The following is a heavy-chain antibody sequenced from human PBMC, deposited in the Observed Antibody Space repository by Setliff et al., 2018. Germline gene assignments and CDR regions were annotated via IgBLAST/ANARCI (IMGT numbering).Heavy chain of an antibody. CDR3: ARAYTPWSGSPRRYFDY. Sequence: SETLSLTCAVYGGSFSGHHWCWIRQPPWKGLEWIGEINHSGSANYNPSLKSRVTISLDTSKNQFSLKLSSVTAADTAVYFCARAYTPWSGSPRRYFDYWGQGALVTVSS. J-gene: IGHJ4*02. D-gene: IGHD3-3*01. CDR1: GGSFSGHH. V-gene: IGHV4-34*01. CDR2: INHSGSA.